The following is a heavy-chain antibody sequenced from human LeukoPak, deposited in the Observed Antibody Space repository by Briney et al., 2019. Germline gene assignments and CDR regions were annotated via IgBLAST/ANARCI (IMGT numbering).Heavy chain of an antibody. Sequence: GGSLRLSCAASGFTFSSYAMSWVRQAPGKGLEWVSAISGSGGSTYYADSVKGRFTISRDNSKNTLYLQMNSLRAGDTAVYYCAKDLYGYVSNWFDPWGQGTLVTVSS. CDR1: GFTFSSYA. CDR2: ISGSGGST. CDR3: AKDLYGYVSNWFDP. V-gene: IGHV3-23*01. J-gene: IGHJ5*02. D-gene: IGHD5-12*01.